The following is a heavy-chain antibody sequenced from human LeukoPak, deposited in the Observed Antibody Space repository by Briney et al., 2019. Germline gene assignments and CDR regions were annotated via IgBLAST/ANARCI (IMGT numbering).Heavy chain of an antibody. V-gene: IGHV1-8*02. CDR2: MNPVSGDA. D-gene: IGHD2-2*01. Sequence: ASVKVSCKASGYTFSNFDINWVRQAPGQGLEWVGWMNPVSGDAGSAQKFQGRVTLTRNTSISTAYMELSSLRSDDTALYYCARAPMGTAALYWGQGTLVTVSS. J-gene: IGHJ4*02. CDR1: GYTFSNFD. CDR3: ARAPMGTAALY.